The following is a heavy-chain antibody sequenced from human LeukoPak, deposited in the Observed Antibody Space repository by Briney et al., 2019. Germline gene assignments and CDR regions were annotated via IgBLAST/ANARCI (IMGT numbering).Heavy chain of an antibody. D-gene: IGHD3-9*01. V-gene: IGHV4-30-4*02. CDR3: ARAGYAYDTGYHFDS. CDR2: IYYTGST. J-gene: IGHJ4*02. CDR1: GGSISSGDYY. Sequence: PSETLSLTCTVSGGSISSGDYYWSWIRQPPGKGLEWIGYIYYTGSTYYNPSLKSRVTMSLDTSKNQFSLKLSSVTAADTAVYYYARAGYAYDTGYHFDSWGQGTLVTVSS.